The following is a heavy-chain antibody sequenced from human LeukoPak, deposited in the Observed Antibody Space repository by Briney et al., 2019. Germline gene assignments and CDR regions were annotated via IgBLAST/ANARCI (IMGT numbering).Heavy chain of an antibody. V-gene: IGHV3-23*01. CDR1: GFSFSSYC. D-gene: IGHD3-10*01. J-gene: IGHJ4*02. CDR2: IGISGYST. CDR3: AKDHGSGSYCNLPDY. Sequence: GVSLRLSCAASGFSFSSYCMSWVPQAPGKGREWVSGIGISGYSTYYADSVKGRFTISRDNSKNTLYLQMNGLRAEDTAFYYCAKDHGSGSYCNLPDYWGQGTLVTVSS.